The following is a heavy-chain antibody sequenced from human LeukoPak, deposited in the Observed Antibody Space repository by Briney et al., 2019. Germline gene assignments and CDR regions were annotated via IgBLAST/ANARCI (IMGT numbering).Heavy chain of an antibody. D-gene: IGHD6-19*01. J-gene: IGHJ4*02. CDR1: GYTLSELS. CDR2: FDPEDGET. V-gene: IGHV1-24*01. Sequence: ASVKVSCKVSGYTLSELSMHWVRQAPGKGLEWMAGFDPEDGETIYAQKFQGRVTLTEDTSTDTAYMELSSLTSEDTAVYYCATVTGYSGGWKLDYWGQGTLVTVSS. CDR3: ATVTGYSGGWKLDY.